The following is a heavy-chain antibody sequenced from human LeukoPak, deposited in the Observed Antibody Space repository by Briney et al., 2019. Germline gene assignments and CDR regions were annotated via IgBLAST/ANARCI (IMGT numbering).Heavy chain of an antibody. J-gene: IGHJ5*02. D-gene: IGHD3-10*01. CDR3: ARGVSDYYGSGSYYNWFDP. CDR1: GGSISSGSYY. Sequence: SETLSLTCTVSGGSISSGSYYWSWIRQPAGKGLEWIGRIYTSGSTNYNPSPKSRVTISVDTSKNQFSLKLSSVTAADTAVYYCARGVSDYYGSGSYYNWFDPWGQGTLVTVSS. V-gene: IGHV4-61*02. CDR2: IYTSGST.